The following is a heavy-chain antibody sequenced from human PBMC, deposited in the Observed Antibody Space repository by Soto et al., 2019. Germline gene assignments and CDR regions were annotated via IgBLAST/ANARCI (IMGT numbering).Heavy chain of an antibody. J-gene: IGHJ3*02. CDR3: ARVCSGGSCYGAFDI. D-gene: IGHD2-15*01. CDR2: IYHSGST. V-gene: IGHV4-4*01. Sequence: QVQLQESGPGLVKPSGTLSLTCAVSSGSISSSNWWSWVRQPPGKGLEWIGEIYHSGSTNYNPSLKSRVTISVDKSKNQFYLKLSSVTAADTAVYCCARVCSGGSCYGAFDIWGQGTMVTVSS. CDR1: SGSISSSNW.